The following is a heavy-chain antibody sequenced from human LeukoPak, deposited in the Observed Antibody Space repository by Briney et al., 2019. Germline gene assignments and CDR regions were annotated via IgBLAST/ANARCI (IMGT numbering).Heavy chain of an antibody. Sequence: GASVKVSCKASGYTFTSYYMHWVRQAPGQGLEWMGIINPSGGSTIYAQKFQGRVTMTEDTSTDTAYMELSSLRSEDTAVYYCATDGRAGTGYFDYWGQGTLVTVSS. CDR1: GYTFTSYY. CDR2: INPSGGST. D-gene: IGHD6-13*01. V-gene: IGHV1-46*01. J-gene: IGHJ4*02. CDR3: ATDGRAGTGYFDY.